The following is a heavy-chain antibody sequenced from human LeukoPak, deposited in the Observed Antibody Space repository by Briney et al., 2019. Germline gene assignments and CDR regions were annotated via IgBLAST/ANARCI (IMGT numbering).Heavy chain of an antibody. CDR2: INHSGST. V-gene: IGHV4-34*01. CDR3: ARGDYYGPGSSTIDY. CDR1: GGSFSGYY. D-gene: IGHD3-10*01. Sequence: PSETLSLTCAVYGGSFSGYYWSWIRQPPGKGLEWIGEINHSGSTNYNPSLKSRVTISVDTSKNQFSLKLSSVTAADTAVYYCARGDYYGPGSSTIDYWGQGTLVTVSS. J-gene: IGHJ4*02.